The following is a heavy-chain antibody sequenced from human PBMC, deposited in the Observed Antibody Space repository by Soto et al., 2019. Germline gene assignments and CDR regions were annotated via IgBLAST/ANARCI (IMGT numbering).Heavy chain of an antibody. CDR2: ISAYNGNT. CDR1: GYTFTSYG. J-gene: IGHJ5*02. CDR3: ARDEGRTVTTAKPVFDP. V-gene: IGHV1-18*01. Sequence: QVQLVQSGAEVKKPGASVKVSCKASGYTFTSYGISWARQAPGQGLEWMGWISAYNGNTNYAQKLQGRVTMTTDTSTSTAYMELRSLRSDDTAVYYCARDEGRTVTTAKPVFDPWGQGTLVTVSS. D-gene: IGHD4-17*01.